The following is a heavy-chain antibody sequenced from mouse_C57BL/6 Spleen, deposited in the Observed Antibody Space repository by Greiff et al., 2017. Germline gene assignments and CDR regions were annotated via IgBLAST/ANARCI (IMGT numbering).Heavy chain of an antibody. V-gene: IGHV5-4*01. CDR2: ISDGGSYT. Sequence: EVMLVESGGGLVKPGGSLELSCAASGFTFSSYAMSWVRQTPEKRLEWVATISDGGSYTYYPDNVKGRFTISRDNAKNNLYLQMSHLKSEDTAMYYCARDYGNYDAMDYWGQGTSVTVSS. J-gene: IGHJ4*01. D-gene: IGHD2-1*01. CDR1: GFTFSSYA. CDR3: ARDYGNYDAMDY.